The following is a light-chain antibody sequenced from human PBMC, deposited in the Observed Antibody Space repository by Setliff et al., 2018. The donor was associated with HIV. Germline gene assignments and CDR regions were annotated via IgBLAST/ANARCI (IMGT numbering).Light chain of an antibody. J-gene: IGLJ1*01. Sequence: QSALAQPASVSGSPGQSITISCTGSRSDLGSYNLVSWYQHHPGKAPKLLLYEVNKRPSGVSNRFSGSKFGDTASLTISGLQAEDEADYFCCSYAGGRSFVFGPGTKVNVL. CDR1: RSDLGSYNL. CDR3: CSYAGGRSFV. V-gene: IGLV2-23*02. CDR2: EVN.